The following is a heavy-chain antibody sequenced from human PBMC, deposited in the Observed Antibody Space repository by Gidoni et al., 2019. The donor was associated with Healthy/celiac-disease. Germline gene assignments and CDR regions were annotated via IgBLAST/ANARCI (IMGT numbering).Heavy chain of an antibody. D-gene: IGHD3-22*01. J-gene: IGHJ3*02. V-gene: IGHV1-8*01. Sequence: QVQLVQSGAEVKKPGASVKVSCKASGYTFTSYEINGVRQATGQGLEWMGWMNPNSGNTGYAQKFQGRVTMTRNTSILTAYMELSSLRSEDTAVYYCARGHTYYYDSSGSGDAFDIWGQGTMVTVSP. CDR1: GYTFTSYE. CDR2: MNPNSGNT. CDR3: ARGHTYYYDSSGSGDAFDI.